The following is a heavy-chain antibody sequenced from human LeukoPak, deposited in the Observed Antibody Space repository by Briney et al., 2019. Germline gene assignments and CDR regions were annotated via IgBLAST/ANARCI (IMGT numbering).Heavy chain of an antibody. CDR1: GGSISSYY. D-gene: IGHD3-22*01. V-gene: IGHV4-39*07. CDR3: ARDGPDSSGYYYWY. CDR2: IYYSGST. Sequence: SETLSLTCTVSGGSISSYYWSWIRQPPGKGLEWIGSIYYSGSTYYNPSLKSRVTISVDTSKNQFSLKLSSVTAADTAVYYCARDGPDSSGYYYWYWGQGTLVTVSS. J-gene: IGHJ4*02.